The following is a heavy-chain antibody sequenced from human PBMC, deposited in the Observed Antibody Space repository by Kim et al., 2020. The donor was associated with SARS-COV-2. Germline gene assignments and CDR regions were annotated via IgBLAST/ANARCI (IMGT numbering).Heavy chain of an antibody. J-gene: IGHJ3*02. Sequence: SFQGQVTISADKSISTAYLQWSSLKASDTAMYYCARGEGYYYDSSGYFDIWGQGTMVTVSS. CDR3: ARGEGYYYDSSGYFDI. V-gene: IGHV5-51*01. D-gene: IGHD3-22*01.